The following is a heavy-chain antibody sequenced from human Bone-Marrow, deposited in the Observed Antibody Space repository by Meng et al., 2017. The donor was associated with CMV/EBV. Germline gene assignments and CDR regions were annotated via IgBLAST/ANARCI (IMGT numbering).Heavy chain of an antibody. CDR1: GFTFSSYS. D-gene: IGHD2-2*01. CDR2: ISSSSYI. Sequence: GESLKISCAASGFTFSSYSMNWVRQAPGKGLEWVSSISSSSYIYYADSVKGRFTISRDNAKNSLYLQMNSLRAEDTAVYYCARTIGDIVVVPAAMEVYYYYGMDVWGQGTTVTVSS. CDR3: ARTIGDIVVVPAAMEVYYYYGMDV. J-gene: IGHJ6*02. V-gene: IGHV3-21*01.